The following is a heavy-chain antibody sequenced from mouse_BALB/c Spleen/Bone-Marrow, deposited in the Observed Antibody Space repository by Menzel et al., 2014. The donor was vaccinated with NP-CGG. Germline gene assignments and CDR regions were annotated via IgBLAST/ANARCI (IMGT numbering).Heavy chain of an antibody. J-gene: IGHJ4*01. CDR2: INPYNGGT. Sequence: VQLKESGPELVKPGASMKISCKASGYSFTGYTMNWVKQSHGKNLEWIGLINPYNGGTSYNQKFKGKATLTVDKSSNTAYMELLSLTSEDSAVYYCARGYGSSYGYAMDYWGQGTSVTVSS. D-gene: IGHD1-1*01. CDR1: GYSFTGYT. CDR3: ARGYGSSYGYAMDY. V-gene: IGHV1-18*01.